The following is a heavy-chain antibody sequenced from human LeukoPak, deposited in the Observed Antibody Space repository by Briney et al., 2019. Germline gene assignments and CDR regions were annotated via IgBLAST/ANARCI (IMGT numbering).Heavy chain of an antibody. CDR3: ARDRDTAMVTGFDY. V-gene: IGHV4-4*07. CDR2: IYTSGST. CDR1: GGSISSYY. Sequence: SETLSLTCTVSGGSISSYYWSWIRQPAGKGLEWIGRIYTSGSTNYNPSLKSRVTMSVDTSKNQFSLKLSSVTAADTAVYHCARDRDTAMVTGFDYWGQGTLVTVSS. D-gene: IGHD5-18*01. J-gene: IGHJ4*02.